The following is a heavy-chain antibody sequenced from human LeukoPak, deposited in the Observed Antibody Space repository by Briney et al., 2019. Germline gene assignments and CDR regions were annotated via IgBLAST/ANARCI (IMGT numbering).Heavy chain of an antibody. D-gene: IGHD3-3*01. CDR2: IYHSGST. CDR1: GGSFSGYY. CDR3: ARDFGWFDP. Sequence: SETLSLTCAVYGGSFSGYYWSWIRQPPGKGLEWIGYIYHSGSTYYNPSLKSRVTISVDRSKNQFSLKLSSVTAADTAVYYCARDFGWFDPWGQGTLVTVSS. V-gene: IGHV4-34*01. J-gene: IGHJ5*02.